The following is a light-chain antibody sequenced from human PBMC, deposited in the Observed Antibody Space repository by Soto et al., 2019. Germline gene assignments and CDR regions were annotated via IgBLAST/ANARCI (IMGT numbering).Light chain of an antibody. Sequence: QSAPTQPRPVSGSPGQSVTISCTGNNSDVGGYNYVSWYQQHPGKAPKLMIYDVSKRPSGVPDRFSGSKSGNTASLTISGLQAEDEADYYCCSYAGSYTYVFGTGTKVTVL. V-gene: IGLV2-11*01. CDR3: CSYAGSYTYV. J-gene: IGLJ1*01. CDR1: NSDVGGYNY. CDR2: DVS.